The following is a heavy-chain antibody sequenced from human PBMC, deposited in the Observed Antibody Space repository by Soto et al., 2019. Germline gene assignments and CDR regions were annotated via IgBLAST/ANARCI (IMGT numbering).Heavy chain of an antibody. Sequence: PGGSLRLSCAASGFTFSSYAMSWVRQAPGKGLEWVSAISGSGGSTYYADSVKGRFTISRDNSKNTLYLQMNSLRAEDTAVYYCAKDRGSYGDPSPIDYWGQGTLVTVSS. CDR3: AKDRGSYGDPSPIDY. J-gene: IGHJ4*02. CDR1: GFTFSSYA. V-gene: IGHV3-23*01. D-gene: IGHD4-17*01. CDR2: ISGSGGST.